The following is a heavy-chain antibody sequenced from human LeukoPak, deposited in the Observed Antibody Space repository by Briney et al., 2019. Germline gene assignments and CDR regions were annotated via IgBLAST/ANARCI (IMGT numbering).Heavy chain of an antibody. Sequence: PGGSLRLSCAASGFTFSSYILNWVRQAPGKGLEWVSSISSSTTYIYYADSVKGRFTISRDNAKNSLYLQMNSLRAEDTAVYYCARSGHYFDYAFYIWGQGTRVTVSS. J-gene: IGHJ3*02. D-gene: IGHD3-22*01. CDR2: ISSSTTYI. CDR3: ARSGHYFDYAFYI. V-gene: IGHV3-21*01. CDR1: GFTFSSYI.